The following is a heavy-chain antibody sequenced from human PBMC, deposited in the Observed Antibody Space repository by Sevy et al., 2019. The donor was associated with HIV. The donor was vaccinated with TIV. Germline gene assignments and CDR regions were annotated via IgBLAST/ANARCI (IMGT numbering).Heavy chain of an antibody. CDR1: GFTFSSYE. J-gene: IGHJ4*02. V-gene: IGHV3-48*03. CDR2: ISNSGSTI. Sequence: GGSLRLSCTASGFTFSSYEMNWVRQAPGKGLEWVSYISNSGSTIHYSHSVKGRFTISRDNAKNSLYLQMNSLRAEDTAVYYCARDLPASATTVPHFDYWGRGTLVTVSS. D-gene: IGHD4-17*01. CDR3: ARDLPASATTVPHFDY.